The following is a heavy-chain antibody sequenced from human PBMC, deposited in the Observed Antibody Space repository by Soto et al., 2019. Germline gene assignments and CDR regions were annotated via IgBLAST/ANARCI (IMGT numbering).Heavy chain of an antibody. V-gene: IGHV1-18*01. CDR2: ISAYNGNT. J-gene: IGHJ6*02. D-gene: IGHD4-17*01. Sequence: ASVKVSCKASGYTFTSYGISWVRQAPGQGLEWMGWISAYNGNTNYAQKLQGRVIMTTDTSTSTAYMELRSLRSDDTAVYYCARDRHQFYGDYVKGIYGMDVWGQGTTVTVSS. CDR1: GYTFTSYG. CDR3: ARDRHQFYGDYVKGIYGMDV.